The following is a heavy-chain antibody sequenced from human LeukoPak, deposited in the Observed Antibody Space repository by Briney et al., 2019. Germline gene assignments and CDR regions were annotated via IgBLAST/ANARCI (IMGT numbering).Heavy chain of an antibody. CDR2: ISYDGSNK. CDR3: ARENPNNWFDP. CDR1: GFTFSSYA. Sequence: PGGSLRLSCAASGFTFSSYAMHWVRQAPGKGLEWVAVISYDGSNKYYADSVKGRFTISRDNSKNTLYPQMNSLRAEDTAVYYCARENPNNWFDPWGQGTLVTVSS. J-gene: IGHJ5*02. V-gene: IGHV3-30-3*01.